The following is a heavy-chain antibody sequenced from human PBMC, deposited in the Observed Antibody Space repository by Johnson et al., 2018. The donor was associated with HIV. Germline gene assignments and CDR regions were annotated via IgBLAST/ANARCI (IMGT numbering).Heavy chain of an antibody. CDR2: IYSGGST. D-gene: IGHD6-13*01. J-gene: IGHJ3*01. Sequence: VQLVESGGGVVQPGGSLRLSCGASGFSVSNNYMNWVRQAPGKGLEWVSVIYSGGSTYYADSVRGRFTISRDNSRNTLYLQMSSLRAEDTAMYYCARDGESQQLPLGDAFDVWGQGTMVTVSS. V-gene: IGHV3-66*01. CDR1: GFSVSNNY. CDR3: ARDGESQQLPLGDAFDV.